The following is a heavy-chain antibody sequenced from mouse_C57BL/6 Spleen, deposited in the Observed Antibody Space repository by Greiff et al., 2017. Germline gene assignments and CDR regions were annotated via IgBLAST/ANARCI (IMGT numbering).Heavy chain of an antibody. CDR2: ISYDGSN. J-gene: IGHJ3*01. V-gene: IGHV3-6*01. D-gene: IGHD1-1*01. CDR1: GYSITSGYY. Sequence: VQLKESGPGLVKPSQSLSLTCSVTGYSITSGYYWNWIRQFPGNKLEWMGYISYDGSNNYNPSLKNRISITRDTSKNQFFLKLNSVTTEDTATYYCARDLYYYGSRGDPYWGQGTLVTVSA. CDR3: ARDLYYYGSRGDPY.